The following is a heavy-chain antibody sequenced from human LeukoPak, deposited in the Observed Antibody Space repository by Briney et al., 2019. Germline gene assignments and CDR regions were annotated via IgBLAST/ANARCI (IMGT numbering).Heavy chain of an antibody. J-gene: IGHJ4*02. CDR2: ISAYNGNT. D-gene: IGHD1-26*01. CDR1: GYTFTSYG. V-gene: IGHV1-18*01. CDR3: ARAEVLLGATYYFDY. Sequence: ASVKVSCKASGYTFTSYGISWVRQAPGQGLEWMGWISAYNGNTNYAQKLQGRVTMTTDTSTSTAYMELRSLRSDDTAVYYCARAEVLLGATYYFDYWGQGTLVTVSS.